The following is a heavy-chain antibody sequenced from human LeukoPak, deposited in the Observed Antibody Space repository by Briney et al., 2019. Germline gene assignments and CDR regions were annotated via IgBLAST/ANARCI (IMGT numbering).Heavy chain of an antibody. D-gene: IGHD1-26*01. CDR3: ARTYSGRSYYFDC. Sequence: SETLSLTCAVSGGSISSSNWWTWVRQPPGKGLEWIGEIWHSGSTNYNPSLKSRVTISVDTSKNQFSLKLSSVTAADTAVYYCARTYSGRSYYFDCWGQGTLVTVSS. J-gene: IGHJ4*02. CDR1: GGSISSSNW. CDR2: IWHSGST. V-gene: IGHV4-4*02.